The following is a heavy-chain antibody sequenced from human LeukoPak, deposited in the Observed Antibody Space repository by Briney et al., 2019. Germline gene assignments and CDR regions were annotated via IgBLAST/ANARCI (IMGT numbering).Heavy chain of an antibody. Sequence: SETLSLTCTVSGGSISSSSYYWGWIRQPPGKGLEWIGSIYYSGSTYYNPSLQSRVTISIDKSKNPLYLKLSSVTAADTAVYYCARDAYDFWSGPIYYYYMDVWGKGTTVTVSS. CDR2: IYYSGST. CDR1: GGSISSSSYY. V-gene: IGHV4-39*07. D-gene: IGHD3-3*01. CDR3: ARDAYDFWSGPIYYYYMDV. J-gene: IGHJ6*03.